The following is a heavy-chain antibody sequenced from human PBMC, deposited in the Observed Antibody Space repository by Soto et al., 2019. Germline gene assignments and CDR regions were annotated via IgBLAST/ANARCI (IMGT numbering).Heavy chain of an antibody. CDR1: GFTFYEYA. V-gene: IGHV3-9*01. Sequence: GGSLRLSCAASGFTFYEYAMHWVRQAPGKGLEWVSGISWNSGSIDYADSVKGRFTISRDNTKNSLYLQMNSLRAEDTALYYCARDIGYSSSCSFHHWGQGTLVTVSS. CDR2: ISWNSGSI. CDR3: ARDIGYSSSCSFHH. J-gene: IGHJ1*01. D-gene: IGHD6-19*01.